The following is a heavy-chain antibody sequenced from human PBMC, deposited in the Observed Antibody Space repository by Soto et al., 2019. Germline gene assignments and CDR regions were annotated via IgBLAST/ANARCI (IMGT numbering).Heavy chain of an antibody. CDR1: GGPFSDYY. CDR3: ARLSTSVTTRHFAY. Sequence: QVQLQQWGTGLLKPSETLSLTCAVYGGPFSDYYWTWIRQPPGKGLEWIGEINHSGSTSYNPSLGSRVTISGDTSKTQFSLKVSSVTAADTAVYYCARLSTSVTTRHFAYWGQGTLVTVSS. V-gene: IGHV4-34*01. D-gene: IGHD4-17*01. J-gene: IGHJ4*02. CDR2: INHSGST.